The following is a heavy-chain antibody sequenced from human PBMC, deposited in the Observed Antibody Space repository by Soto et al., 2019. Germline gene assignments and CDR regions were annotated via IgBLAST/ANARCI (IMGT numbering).Heavy chain of an antibody. D-gene: IGHD3-3*01. Sequence: PGGSLRLSCAASGFIFENFGMSWVRQAPGKGLEWISSISGSGFKKYYADSVKGRFTISRDNSKNTLYLQMNSLRAEDTAVYYCAKDLIQSTRSQYYDFWSGKYYYYGMDVWGQGTTVTVSS. CDR2: ISGSGFKK. V-gene: IGHV3-23*01. CDR3: AKDLIQSTRSQYYDFWSGKYYYYGMDV. CDR1: GFIFENFG. J-gene: IGHJ6*02.